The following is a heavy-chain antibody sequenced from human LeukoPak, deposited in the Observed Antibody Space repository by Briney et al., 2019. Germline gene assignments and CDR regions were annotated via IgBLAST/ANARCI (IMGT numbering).Heavy chain of an antibody. CDR3: ARVLRGYSGCDYYFDY. CDR2: IYYSGST. Sequence: GSLRLSCTVSGGSVRSGSYYWSWIRQPPGKGLEWVGYIYYSGSTNYDPSLKSRVTRSVDTSKNQFSLKLSSVTAADTAVYYCARVLRGYSGCDYYFDYWGQGTLVTVSS. CDR1: GGSVRSGSYY. J-gene: IGHJ4*02. D-gene: IGHD5-12*01. V-gene: IGHV4-61*01.